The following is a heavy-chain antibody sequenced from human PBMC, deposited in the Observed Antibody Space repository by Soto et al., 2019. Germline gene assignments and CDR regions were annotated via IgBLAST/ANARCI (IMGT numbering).Heavy chain of an antibody. V-gene: IGHV1-69*13. J-gene: IGHJ4*02. CDR2: IIPIFGTA. Sequence: GASVKVSCKASGGTFSSYAISWVRQAPGQGLEWMGGIIPIFGTANYAQKFQGRVTITADESTSTAYMELSSLRSEDTAVYYCARERITGTTVEEFDYWGQGTLVTVSS. CDR1: GGTFSSYA. CDR3: ARERITGTTVEEFDY. D-gene: IGHD1-7*01.